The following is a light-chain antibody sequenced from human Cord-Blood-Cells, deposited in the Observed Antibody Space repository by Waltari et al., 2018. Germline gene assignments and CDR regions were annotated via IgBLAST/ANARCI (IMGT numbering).Light chain of an antibody. Sequence: HSALPQPRRVSGSPGRSVTIPCTGTSGDSGGYNYVSWYQQHPGKAPKLMIYDVSKRPSGVPDRFSGSKSGNTASLTISGLQAEDEADYYCCSYAGSYTYVFGTGTKVTVL. V-gene: IGLV2-11*01. CDR3: CSYAGSYTYV. CDR1: SGDSGGYNY. CDR2: DVS. J-gene: IGLJ1*01.